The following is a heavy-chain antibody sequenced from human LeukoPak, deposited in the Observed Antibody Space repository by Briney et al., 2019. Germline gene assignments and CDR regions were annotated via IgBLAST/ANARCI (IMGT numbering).Heavy chain of an antibody. Sequence: GGSLRLSCAASGFTFSSYGMHWVRQAPGKGLEWVAVISYDGSNKYYADSVKGRFTISRDNSKNTLYLQMNSLRAEDTAVYYCAKDGSGGAPFDYWGQGTPVTVSS. D-gene: IGHD3-10*01. CDR3: AKDGSGGAPFDY. J-gene: IGHJ4*02. CDR2: ISYDGSNK. CDR1: GFTFSSYG. V-gene: IGHV3-30*18.